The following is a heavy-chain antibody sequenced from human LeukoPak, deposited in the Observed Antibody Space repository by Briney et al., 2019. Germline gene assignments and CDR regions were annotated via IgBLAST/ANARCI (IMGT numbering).Heavy chain of an antibody. D-gene: IGHD6-19*01. CDR3: ASRIAVSKFDY. J-gene: IGHJ4*02. CDR1: GYSISSGYY. CDR2: IYHSGST. Sequence: NPSETLSLTCTVSGYSISSGYYWGWIRQPPGKGLEWIGSIYHSGSTYYNPSLKSRVTISVDTSKNQFSLRLSSVTAADTAVYYCASRIAVSKFDYWGQGTLVTVSS. V-gene: IGHV4-38-2*02.